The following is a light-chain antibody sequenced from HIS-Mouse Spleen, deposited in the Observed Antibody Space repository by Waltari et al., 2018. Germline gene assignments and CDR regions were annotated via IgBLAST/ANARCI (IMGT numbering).Light chain of an antibody. Sequence: DIVMTQSPDALALSLGETVTINCKSCQSVLYSSNNKNYLAWYQQKPGQPPKLLIYWASTRESGVPDRFSGSGSGTAFTLTISSLQAEDVAVYYCQQYYSTPYTFGQGTKLEIK. CDR1: QSVLYSSNNKNY. V-gene: IGKV4-1*01. J-gene: IGKJ2*01. CDR2: WAS. CDR3: QQYYSTPYT.